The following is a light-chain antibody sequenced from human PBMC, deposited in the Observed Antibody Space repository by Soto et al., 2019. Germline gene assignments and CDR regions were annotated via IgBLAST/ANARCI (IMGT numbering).Light chain of an antibody. J-gene: IGKJ4*01. CDR3: QQLNSYPRT. CDR1: QSISSY. V-gene: IGKV1-39*01. CDR2: AAS. Sequence: DIQMTQSASSVYASVGDRVTITVGASQSISSYLNWYQQKPGKAPKLLIYAASSLQSGVPSRFSGSGSGTEFTLTISSLQPEYFASYYCQQLNSYPRTFGGGTKVDIK.